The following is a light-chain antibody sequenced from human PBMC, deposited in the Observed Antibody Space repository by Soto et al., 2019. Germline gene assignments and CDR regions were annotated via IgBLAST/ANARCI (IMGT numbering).Light chain of an antibody. J-gene: IGKJ3*01. CDR2: GAS. CDR3: QQSYTAPYT. V-gene: IGKV1D-8*03. Sequence: VIWMTQSPSLLSASTGDRVTISCRMSQGISNYLNWYQQKPGRAPKLLISGASSLQRGVPSRFSGSGSGTTFTLTITSLQPDDFAIYFCQQSYTAPYTFGPGTKVDIK. CDR1: QGISNY.